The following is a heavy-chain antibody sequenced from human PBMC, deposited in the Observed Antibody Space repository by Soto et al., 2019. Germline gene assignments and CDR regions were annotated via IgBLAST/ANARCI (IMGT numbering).Heavy chain of an antibody. D-gene: IGHD3-22*01. J-gene: IGHJ3*02. CDR2: IYYSGST. V-gene: IGHV4-31*03. CDR3: ARARWGYYDSSGPDI. CDR1: GGSISSGGYY. Sequence: LSLTCTVSGGSISSGGYYWSWIRQHPGKGLEWIGYIYYSGSTYYNPSLKSRVTISVDTSKNQFSLKLSSVTAADTAVYYCARARWGYYDSSGPDIWGQGTMVTVSS.